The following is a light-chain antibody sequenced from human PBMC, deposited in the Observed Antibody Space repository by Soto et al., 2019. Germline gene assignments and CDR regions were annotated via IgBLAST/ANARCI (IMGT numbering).Light chain of an antibody. V-gene: IGLV2-8*01. CDR3: SSYAGRDKV. CDR1: SSDVGAYYY. Sequence: QSALTQPPSASGSPGQSVTISCTGTSSDVGAYYYVSWYQQHPGKAPKLIIYEVNDRPSGVPDRFSGSKSGNTAFLTVSGLQTEDEVDYYCSSYAGRDKVFGGGTKLTVL. CDR2: EVN. J-gene: IGLJ3*02.